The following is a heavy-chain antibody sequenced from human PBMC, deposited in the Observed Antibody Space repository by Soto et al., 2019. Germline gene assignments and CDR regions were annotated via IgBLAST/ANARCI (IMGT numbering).Heavy chain of an antibody. V-gene: IGHV1-18*01. CDR1: GYTFTSYG. CDR3: ARDCSSTSCYPGYYYYYGMDV. D-gene: IGHD2-2*01. CDR2: ISAYNGNT. J-gene: IGHJ6*02. Sequence: VSVKVSCKASGYTFTSYGISWVRQAPGQGLEWMGWISAYNGNTNYAQKLQGRVTMTTDTSTSTAYMELRSLRSDDTAVYYCARDCSSTSCYPGYYYYYGMDVWGQGTTVTVSS.